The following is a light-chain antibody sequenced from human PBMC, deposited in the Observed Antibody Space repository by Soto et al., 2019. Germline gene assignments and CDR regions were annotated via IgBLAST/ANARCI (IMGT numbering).Light chain of an antibody. CDR2: DAS. V-gene: IGKV3-20*01. J-gene: IGKJ1*01. CDR3: QQYNSYS. Sequence: EIVLTQSPGTLSLSPGERATLSCRASQSVSSSYLAWYQQKPGQAPRLLIYDASNRATGIPARFSGSGSGTEFTLTISSLQPDDFATYYCQQYNSYSFGQGTKVDI. CDR1: QSVSSSY.